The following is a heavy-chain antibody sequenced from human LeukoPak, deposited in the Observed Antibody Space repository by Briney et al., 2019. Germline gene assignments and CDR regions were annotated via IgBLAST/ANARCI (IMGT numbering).Heavy chain of an antibody. V-gene: IGHV3-23*01. Sequence: PGGSLRLSCAAPGFTFSTYAMSWVPQAPGKGLGGVSVISCSGGYTDYADSVKGRFNISRDNSKNTLYLQMNSLRAEDTAVYYCAKDGSYYNFDYWGQGTLVTVSP. CDR2: ISCSGGYT. J-gene: IGHJ4*02. CDR1: GFTFSTYA. CDR3: AKDGSYYNFDY. D-gene: IGHD3-10*01.